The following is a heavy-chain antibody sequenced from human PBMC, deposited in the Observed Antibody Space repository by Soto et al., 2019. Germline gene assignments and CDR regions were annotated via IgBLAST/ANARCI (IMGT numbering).Heavy chain of an antibody. D-gene: IGHD2-2*01. CDR1: GYTLTELS. CDR2: IIPRSATS. J-gene: IGHJ6*02. CDR3: AREGLVLVPTTVNSDYYYYAMDV. V-gene: IGHV1-69*13. Sequence: GASVKVSCKVSGYTLTELSMHWVRQAPGKGLEWTGGIIPRSATSNYAQKFQGRVTITADESTSTAYMELSSLRSEDTAVYYCAREGLVLVPTTVNSDYYYYAMDVWGQGTTVTVSS.